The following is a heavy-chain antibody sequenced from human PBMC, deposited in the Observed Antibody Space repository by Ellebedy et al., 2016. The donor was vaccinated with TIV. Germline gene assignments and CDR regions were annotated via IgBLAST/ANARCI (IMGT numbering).Heavy chain of an antibody. J-gene: IGHJ4*02. D-gene: IGHD1-26*01. CDR2: IGSAGDT. CDR1: GFTFSSHD. Sequence: PGGSLRLSCAASGFTFSSHDMHWVRQGTGKGLEWVSAIGSAGDTSYSGSVKGRFTISRDNAKNTVYLQMNSLRLEDTAVYYCATERSGSYYNYWGQGTLVTVSS. CDR3: ATERSGSYYNY. V-gene: IGHV3-13*01.